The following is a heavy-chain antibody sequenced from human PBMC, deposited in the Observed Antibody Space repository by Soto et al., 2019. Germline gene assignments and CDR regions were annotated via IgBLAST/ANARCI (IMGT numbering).Heavy chain of an antibody. CDR2: ISGYNGDT. CDR3: ARDGVRPYYYYGMDV. V-gene: IGHV1-18*01. Sequence: QVHLVQSGAEVKKPGASVKVSCKASGYSFTTYGISWVRQAPGQGLEWMGWISGYNGDTNYAQNFQARVTMTTDTSTSTAYMELRSLRSDDTAVYYCARDGVRPYYYYGMDVWGQGTTVTVSS. J-gene: IGHJ6*02. CDR1: GYSFTTYG. D-gene: IGHD2-21*01.